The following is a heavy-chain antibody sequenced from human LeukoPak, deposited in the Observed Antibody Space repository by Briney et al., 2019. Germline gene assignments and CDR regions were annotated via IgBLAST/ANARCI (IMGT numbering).Heavy chain of an antibody. Sequence: SETLSPTCTVSGGSIGSYYWSWIRQPPGKGLEWIGYIYYSGSTNYNPSLKSRVTISVDTSKNQFSLKLSSVTAADTAVYYCAGRLWSGYYTDYYGMDVWGQGTTVTVSS. V-gene: IGHV4-59*01. D-gene: IGHD3-3*01. J-gene: IGHJ6*02. CDR3: AGRLWSGYYTDYYGMDV. CDR1: GGSIGSYY. CDR2: IYYSGST.